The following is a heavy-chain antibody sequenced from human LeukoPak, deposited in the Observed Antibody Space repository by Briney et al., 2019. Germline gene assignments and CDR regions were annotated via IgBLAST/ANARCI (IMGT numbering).Heavy chain of an antibody. CDR1: GGTFSSYA. D-gene: IGHD3-16*01. CDR3: ARGGLPIYYYYIDV. J-gene: IGHJ6*03. V-gene: IGHV1-69*05. CDR2: IIPIFGTA. Sequence: SVKVSCKASGGTFSSYAISWVRQAPGQGLEWMGGIIPIFGTANYAQKFQGRVTMTRDTSINTAYMELSRLRSDDTAVYYCARGGLPIYYYYIDVWGKGTTVTVSS.